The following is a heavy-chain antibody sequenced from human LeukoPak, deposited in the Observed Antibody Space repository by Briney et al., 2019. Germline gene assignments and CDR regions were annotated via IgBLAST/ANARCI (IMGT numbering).Heavy chain of an antibody. CDR1: GYTFTGYY. J-gene: IGHJ4*02. V-gene: IGHV1-2*02. D-gene: IGHD3-3*01. Sequence: GASVKVSCKASGYTFTGYYMHWVRQAPGQGLEWMGWINPNSGGTNYAQKFQGRVTMTRDTSISTAYMELSRLRSDDTAVYYCARAYDFWSGYWNYFDPWGQGTLVTVSS. CDR2: INPNSGGT. CDR3: ARAYDFWSGYWNYFDP.